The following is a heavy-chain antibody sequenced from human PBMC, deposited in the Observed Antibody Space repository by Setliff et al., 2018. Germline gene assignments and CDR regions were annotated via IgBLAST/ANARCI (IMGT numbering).Heavy chain of an antibody. CDR2: IYPGDPDT. Sequence: PGESLKISCKASGYIFTNYWIGWVRQMPGKGLEWMGAIYPGDPDTRYSPSFQGQVTISADKSINTAYLQWSSLKASDTAIYYCTRHEDRNKCTSSSCYRENDAFDVWGQGATVTVSS. V-gene: IGHV5-51*01. CDR3: TRHEDRNKCTSSSCYRENDAFDV. J-gene: IGHJ3*01. D-gene: IGHD2-2*01. CDR1: GYIFTNYW.